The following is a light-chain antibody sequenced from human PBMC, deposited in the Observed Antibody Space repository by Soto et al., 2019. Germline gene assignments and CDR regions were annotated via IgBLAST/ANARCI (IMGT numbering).Light chain of an antibody. CDR2: LSS. J-gene: IGKJ1*01. CDR3: MQALQTPWT. CDR1: QSLLHSDGYIY. V-gene: IGKV2-28*01. Sequence: DMVMTQSPLSLPVTPGEPASISCRSSQSLLHSDGYIYLDWYLQRPGQFPQLFICLSSNRASGVPDRYSGSGSGTHVTLTISRVEAEDFGDYYCMQALQTPWTFGQGTRVEVK.